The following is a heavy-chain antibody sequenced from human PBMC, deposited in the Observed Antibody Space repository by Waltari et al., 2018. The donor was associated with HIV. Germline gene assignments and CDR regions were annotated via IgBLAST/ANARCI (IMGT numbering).Heavy chain of an antibody. CDR1: GGPISSSH. CDR2: FCTSGST. J-gene: IGHJ6*02. Sequence: QVQLLESRPGLVKPSDTLSLTSTVPGGPISSSHWSWTRQPAGTGLVRSGRFCTSGSTNYNPSLKSRVTMSVDTSKNQFSLKLSSVTAADTAVYYCARDWPYIVGATDGNGMDVWGQGTTVTVSS. CDR3: ARDWPYIVGATDGNGMDV. D-gene: IGHD1-26*01. V-gene: IGHV4-4*07.